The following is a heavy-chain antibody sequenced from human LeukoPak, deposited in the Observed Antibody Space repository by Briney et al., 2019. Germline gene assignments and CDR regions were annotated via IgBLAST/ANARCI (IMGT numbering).Heavy chain of an antibody. CDR1: GGSISSYY. V-gene: IGHV4-59*08. CDR3: ARHTYYYDSSGYSFLDY. CDR2: IYYSGST. Sequence: PSETLSLTCTVSGGSISSYYWSWIRHPPGKGLEWIGYIYYSGSTNYNPSLKSRVTISVDTSKNQFSLMLSSVTAADTAVYYCARHTYYYDSSGYSFLDYWGQGTLVTVSS. D-gene: IGHD3-22*01. J-gene: IGHJ4*02.